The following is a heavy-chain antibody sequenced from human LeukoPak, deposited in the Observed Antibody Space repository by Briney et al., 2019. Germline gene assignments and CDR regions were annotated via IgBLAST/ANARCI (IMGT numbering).Heavy chain of an antibody. J-gene: IGHJ4*03. CDR2: IIPTFGTA. CDR1: VGTSTSYA. V-gene: IGHV1-69*13. CDR3: ARTYYYDSSGYYYGGYFDY. D-gene: IGHD3-22*01. Sequence: SVCLSREASVGTSTSYAISGVRQAPGQGLEWMGGIIPTFGTANYAQKFQGSDTTSPDESTSTAYMELSSLRSEDTAVYYCARTYYYDSSGYYYGGYFDYWG.